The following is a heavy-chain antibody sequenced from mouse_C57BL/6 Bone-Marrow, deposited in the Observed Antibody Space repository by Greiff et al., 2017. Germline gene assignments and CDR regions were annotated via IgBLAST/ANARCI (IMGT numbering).Heavy chain of an antibody. J-gene: IGHJ2*01. V-gene: IGHV1-82*01. CDR3: AREHSLLRFDY. D-gene: IGHD3-1*01. CDR1: GYAFSSSW. CDR2: IYPGDGDT. Sequence: QVQLQQSGAELVKPGASVKISCKASGYAFSSSWMNWVKQRPGKGLEWIGRIYPGDGDTNYNGKFKGKATLTGDKSSSTAYMQLSSLTSEDSAVYFCAREHSLLRFDYWGQGTTLTVSS.